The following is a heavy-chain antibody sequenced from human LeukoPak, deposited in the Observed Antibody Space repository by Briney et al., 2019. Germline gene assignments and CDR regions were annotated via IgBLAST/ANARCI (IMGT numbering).Heavy chain of an antibody. V-gene: IGHV3-48*03. D-gene: IGHD3/OR15-3a*01. J-gene: IGHJ4*02. Sequence: GGSLRLSCAASGINFSDSEMNWVRQAPGKGLEWVSYISSSGITIYYADSVKGRFTISRDNAKNSLYLQMNSLRAEDTAVYYCARGVPTGYYTSCYDYWGQGTLVTVSS. CDR2: ISSSGITI. CDR3: ARGVPTGYYTSCYDY. CDR1: GINFSDSE.